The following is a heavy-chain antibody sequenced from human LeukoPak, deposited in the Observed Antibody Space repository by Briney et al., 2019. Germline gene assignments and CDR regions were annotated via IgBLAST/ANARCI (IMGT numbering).Heavy chain of an antibody. D-gene: IGHD3-3*01. CDR1: GLTFSSYG. Sequence: PGGSLRLSCAASGLTFSSYGMHWVRQAPGKGLEWVAVISYDGSNKYYADSVKGRFTISRDNSKNTLYLQMNSLRAEDTAVYYCAKELYDFSYYYYGMDVWGQGTTVTVSS. V-gene: IGHV3-30*18. CDR3: AKELYDFSYYYYGMDV. CDR2: ISYDGSNK. J-gene: IGHJ6*02.